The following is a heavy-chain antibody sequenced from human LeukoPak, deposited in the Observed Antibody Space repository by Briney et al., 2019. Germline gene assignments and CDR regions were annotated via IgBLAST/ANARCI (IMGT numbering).Heavy chain of an antibody. CDR1: GFTFSTYA. CDR3: ARYVGGGNSGGFDY. D-gene: IGHD4-23*01. J-gene: IGHJ4*02. CDR2: LSGSGGNT. Sequence: GGSLRLSCAASGFTFSTYAMSGVRQAPGKGLEWVSGLSGSGGNTYYADSVKGRFTISRDNSTNTLYLQMNSLRAEDTAVYYCARYVGGGNSGGFDYWGQGTLVIVSS. V-gene: IGHV3-23*01.